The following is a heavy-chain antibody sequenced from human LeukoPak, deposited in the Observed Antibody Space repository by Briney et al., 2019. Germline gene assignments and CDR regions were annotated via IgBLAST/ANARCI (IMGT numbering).Heavy chain of an antibody. CDR3: ARLHARRYTYYYGSGSYLHWFDP. V-gene: IGHV4-31*03. CDR2: IYYSGST. D-gene: IGHD3-10*01. Sequence: SQTLSLTCTVSGGSISSGGYYWSWIRQHPGKGLEWIGYIYYSGSTYYNPSLKSRVTISVDTSKNQFSLKLSSVTAADTAVYYCARLHARRYTYYYGSGSYLHWFDPWGQGTLVTVSS. CDR1: GGSISSGGYY. J-gene: IGHJ5*02.